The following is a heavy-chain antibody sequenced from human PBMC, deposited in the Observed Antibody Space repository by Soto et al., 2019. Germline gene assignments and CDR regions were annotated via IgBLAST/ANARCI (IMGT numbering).Heavy chain of an antibody. CDR3: ARGGISHWAYFYYMDV. Sequence: QVQLQQWGAGLLKPSETLSLTCVVSGGSLSDYFWSWIRQPPGMALEWIGEINHLGSINYNPSLKSRDTMSVDTSKDRFSLTINNVTAADTATYYCARGGISHWAYFYYMDVWDRGTTVTVSS. V-gene: IGHV4-34*01. CDR1: GGSLSDYF. D-gene: IGHD2-21*01. CDR2: INHLGSI. J-gene: IGHJ6*03.